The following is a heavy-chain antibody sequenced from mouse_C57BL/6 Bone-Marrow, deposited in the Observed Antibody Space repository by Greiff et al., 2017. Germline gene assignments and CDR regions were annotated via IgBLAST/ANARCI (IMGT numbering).Heavy chain of an antibody. CDR3: ARKKVTVDY. J-gene: IGHJ2*01. CDR2: INPGSGGT. V-gene: IGHV1-54*01. Sequence: QVQLKQSGAELVRPGTSVKVSCKASGYAFTNYLIEWVKQRPGQGLEWIGVINPGSGGTNYNEKFKGKATLTADKSSSTAYMQLSSLTSEDSAVYFCARKKVTVDYWGQGTTLTVSS. CDR1: GYAFTNYL. D-gene: IGHD2-2*01.